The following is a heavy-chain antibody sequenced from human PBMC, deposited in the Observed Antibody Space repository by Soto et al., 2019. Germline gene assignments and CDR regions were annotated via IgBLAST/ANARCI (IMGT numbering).Heavy chain of an antibody. Sequence: QVQLVESGGGLVKPGGSLRLSCAASGFTFSDYYMSWIRQAPGKGLEWASYISSSGSTIYYADSVKGRFTISRDNAKNSLYLQMNSLRAEDTAVYYCAGGEKRYYDFWSGYPYGTFDYWGQGTLVTVSS. D-gene: IGHD3-3*01. J-gene: IGHJ4*02. CDR3: AGGEKRYYDFWSGYPYGTFDY. CDR1: GFTFSDYY. CDR2: ISSSGSTI. V-gene: IGHV3-11*01.